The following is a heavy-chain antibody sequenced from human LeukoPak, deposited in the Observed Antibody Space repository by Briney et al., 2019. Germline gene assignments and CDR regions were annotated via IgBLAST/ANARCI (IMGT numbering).Heavy chain of an antibody. D-gene: IGHD6-19*01. Sequence: ASVKVSCKASGYTLTSYGISWVRQAPGQGLEWMGWISAYNGNTNYAQKLQGRVTMTTDTSTSTAYMELSRLRSEDTAVYYCATNRGWYDAFDIWGQGTMVTVSS. J-gene: IGHJ3*02. CDR1: GYTLTSYG. V-gene: IGHV1-18*01. CDR3: ATNRGWYDAFDI. CDR2: ISAYNGNT.